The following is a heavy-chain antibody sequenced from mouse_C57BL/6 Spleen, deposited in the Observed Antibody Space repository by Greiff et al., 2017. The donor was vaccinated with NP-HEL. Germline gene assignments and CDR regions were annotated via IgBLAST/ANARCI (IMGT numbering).Heavy chain of an antibody. D-gene: IGHD2-2*01. V-gene: IGHV1-55*01. J-gene: IGHJ1*03. CDR3: ARDGGYDGGHWYFDV. CDR1: GYTFTSYW. CDR2: IYPGSGST. Sequence: VQLQQPGAELVKPGASVKMSCKASGYTFTSYWITWVKQRPGQGLEWIGDIYPGSGSTNYNEKFKSKATLTVDTSSSTAYMQLSSLTSEDSAVYYCARDGGYDGGHWYFDVWGTGTTVTVSS.